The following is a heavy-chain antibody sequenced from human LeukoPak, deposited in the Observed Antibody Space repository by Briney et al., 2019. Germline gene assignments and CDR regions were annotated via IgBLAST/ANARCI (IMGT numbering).Heavy chain of an antibody. J-gene: IGHJ3*02. V-gene: IGHV1-8*01. Sequence: GASVKVSCKASGYTFTSYDINWVRQATGQGLEGRGWMNSNSGNTGYAQKFQGRDTINRNTSISTAYMELSSLRSEDTAVYYCARGLPNLVLRYFDWLYPRRGMGAFDIWGQGTMVTVSS. CDR3: ARGLPNLVLRYFDWLYPRRGMGAFDI. D-gene: IGHD3-9*01. CDR2: MNSNSGNT. CDR1: GYTFTSYD.